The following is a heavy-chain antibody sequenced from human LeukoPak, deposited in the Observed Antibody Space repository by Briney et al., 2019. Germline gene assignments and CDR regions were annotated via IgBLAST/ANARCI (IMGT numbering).Heavy chain of an antibody. CDR2: INSDGKTT. Sequence: GGSLRLSCAASGFTFSNSWMHWVRQAPGKGLVWVSRINSDGKTTTYADSVKGRFTISRDNAENTLYLQMNSLRAEDTAVYYCAKGPEKGASDIWGQGTMVTVSS. CDR3: AKGPEKGASDI. CDR1: GFTFSNSW. J-gene: IGHJ3*02. V-gene: IGHV3-74*01.